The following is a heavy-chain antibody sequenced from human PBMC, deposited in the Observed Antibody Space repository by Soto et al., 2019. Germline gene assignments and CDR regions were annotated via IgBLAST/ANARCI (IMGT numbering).Heavy chain of an antibody. J-gene: IGHJ6*02. CDR3: AKDPYYYYGMDV. CDR2: ISYDGSNK. CDR1: GFTFSSYG. Sequence: PGGSPRLSCAASGFTFSSYGMHWVRQAPGKGLEWVAVISYDGSNKYYADSVKGRFTISRDNSKNTLYLQMNSLRAEDTAVYYCAKDPYYYYGMDVWGQGTTVTVSS. V-gene: IGHV3-30*18.